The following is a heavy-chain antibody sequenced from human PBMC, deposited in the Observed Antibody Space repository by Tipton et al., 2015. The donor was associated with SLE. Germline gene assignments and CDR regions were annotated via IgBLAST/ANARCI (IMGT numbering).Heavy chain of an antibody. Sequence: TLSLTCTVSGGSISSYYWSWIRQPPGKGLEWIGYIYTSGSTNYNPSLKSRVTISVDTSKNQFSLKLSSVTAADTAVYYCARGTRELLYYFDYWGQGTLVTVSS. CDR1: GGSISSYY. V-gene: IGHV4-4*09. J-gene: IGHJ4*02. CDR2: IYTSGST. CDR3: ARGTRELLYYFDY. D-gene: IGHD1-26*01.